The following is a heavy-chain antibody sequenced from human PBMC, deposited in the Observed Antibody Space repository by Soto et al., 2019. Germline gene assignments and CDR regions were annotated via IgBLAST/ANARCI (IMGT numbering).Heavy chain of an antibody. Sequence: PSETLSLACTVSGGCISSSSYYWGWIRQPPGKGLEWIGSIYYSGSTSYSPSLKSRVTISVDTSKNQFSMKLSSANTADTAVYYCQRVETNYYYYGMDVWGQETTVT. CDR3: QRVETNYYYYGMDV. V-gene: IGHV4-39*01. CDR1: GGCISSSSYY. J-gene: IGHJ6*02. CDR2: IYYSGST. D-gene: IGHD2-21*02.